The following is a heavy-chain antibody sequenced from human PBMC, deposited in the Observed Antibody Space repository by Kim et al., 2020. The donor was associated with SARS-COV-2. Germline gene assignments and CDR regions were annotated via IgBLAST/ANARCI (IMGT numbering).Heavy chain of an antibody. J-gene: IGHJ6*01. V-gene: IGHV3-33*06. D-gene: IGHD1-26*01. CDR2: IWYDGSNK. Sequence: GGSLRLSCAASGFTFSSYGMHWVCQAPGKGLEWVAVIWYDGSNKYYADCVKGRFTIPRDNSKNTLYLQMNSLRAEDTAVYYCAKDLGWEDDYHYYYGMDVWGQGTTVTVSS. CDR3: AKDLGWEDDYHYYYGMDV. CDR1: GFTFSSYG.